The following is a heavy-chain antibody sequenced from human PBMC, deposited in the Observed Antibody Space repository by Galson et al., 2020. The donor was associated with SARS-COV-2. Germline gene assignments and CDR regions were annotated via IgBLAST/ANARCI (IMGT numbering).Heavy chain of an antibody. CDR1: GGSTSSSDR. CDR2: ICHSGHT. Sequence: SETLSLTCAVYGGSTSSSDRWGWVRQPPGKGLEWIGEICHSGHTNYNPSLKSRVTMSLDTSKNQFSLKLSSVTAADTALYYCSRIIVTAYYFSYMDVWGKGTTVTVSS. D-gene: IGHD2-21*02. CDR3: SRIIVTAYYFSYMDV. V-gene: IGHV4-4*02. J-gene: IGHJ6*03.